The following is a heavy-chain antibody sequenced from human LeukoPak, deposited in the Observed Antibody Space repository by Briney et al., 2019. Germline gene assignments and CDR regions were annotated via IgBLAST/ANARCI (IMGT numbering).Heavy chain of an antibody. CDR1: GFTFSSYG. CDR3: AKDSQRWELRHFDY. J-gene: IGHJ4*02. CDR2: IRYDGSDK. Sequence: PVGCLRLSCAASGFTFSSYGMHWVRQAPGKGLEWVAFIRYDGSDKYYADSVKGRFTISRDNSKNTLYLQMNSLRAEDTAVYYCAKDSQRWELRHFDYWGQGTLVSASS. V-gene: IGHV3-30*02. D-gene: IGHD1-26*01.